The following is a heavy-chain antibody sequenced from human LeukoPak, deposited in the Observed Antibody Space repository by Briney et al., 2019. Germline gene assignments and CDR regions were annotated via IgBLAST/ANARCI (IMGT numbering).Heavy chain of an antibody. J-gene: IGHJ3*02. CDR3: APLDSGHDGDAFDI. CDR1: GFPFDDYA. V-gene: IGHV3-9*01. CDR2: ISWNSGSI. D-gene: IGHD5-12*01. Sequence: GGSLRLSCAASGFPFDDYAMHWVRQAPGRGLEWVSGISWNSGSIGYADSVKGRFTISRDNAKNSLYLQMNSLRAEDTALYYCAPLDSGHDGDAFDIWGQGTMVTVSS.